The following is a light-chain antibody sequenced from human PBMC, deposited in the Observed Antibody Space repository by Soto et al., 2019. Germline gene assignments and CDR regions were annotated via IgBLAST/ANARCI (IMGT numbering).Light chain of an antibody. V-gene: IGKV3-11*01. CDR2: DAS. J-gene: IGKJ4*01. CDR3: QQRALWPPLT. CDR1: QSVNSF. Sequence: EIVLTQSPATLSLSPGERATLSCRASQSVNSFLAWYQQKPGQAPRLLIYDASNRATGIPARFSGGGSGTDFTLTISSLEPEDSAVYYCQQRALWPPLTFGGGSKVEI.